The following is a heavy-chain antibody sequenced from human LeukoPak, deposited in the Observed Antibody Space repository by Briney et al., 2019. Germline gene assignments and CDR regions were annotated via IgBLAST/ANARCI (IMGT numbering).Heavy chain of an antibody. J-gene: IGHJ4*02. CDR3: ATGKHYYDSSGYY. CDR2: ISTSSTYI. Sequence: PGGSLRLSCAASGFSFSNYNINWVRQAPGKGLEWVSSISTSSTYIFYADSVKGRFTISRDNAKNSLYLQMNSLRADDTAVYYCATGKHYYDSSGYYWGQGILVSVSS. V-gene: IGHV3-21*01. CDR1: GFSFSNYN. D-gene: IGHD3-22*01.